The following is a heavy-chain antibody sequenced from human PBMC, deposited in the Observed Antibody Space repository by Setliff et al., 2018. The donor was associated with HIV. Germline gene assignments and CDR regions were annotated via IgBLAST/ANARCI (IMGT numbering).Heavy chain of an antibody. CDR1: GDSIGGAGFY. D-gene: IGHD3-22*01. CDR3: ARGAMYYYDTSGHPQGFDY. CDR2: IYYSGST. J-gene: IGHJ4*02. Sequence: PSETLSLTCTVSGDSIGGAGFYWTWIRQLPGKGLEWIGSIYYSGSTYYNPSLKSRVTISLGTSRWQFSLTLNSVSAADTAVYFCARGAMYYYDTSGHPQGFDYWGQGTLVTVSS. V-gene: IGHV4-31*02.